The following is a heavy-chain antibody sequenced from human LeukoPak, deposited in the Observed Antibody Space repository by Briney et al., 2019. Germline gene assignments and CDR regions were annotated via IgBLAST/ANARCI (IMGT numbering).Heavy chain of an antibody. J-gene: IGHJ4*02. CDR3: ASEAFCAGGSCNVQRVAS. CDR2: IDTNTGAT. V-gene: IGHV1-2*02. Sequence: ASVTVSYKASVYTFTPYYIHWVRQAPGQGLEWMGWIDTNTGATKYAQKFQGRVTITRDTSTGTAYMELSSLISGDTALYYCASEAFCAGGSCNVQRVASWGPGTLVTVSS. D-gene: IGHD2-8*02. CDR1: VYTFTPYY.